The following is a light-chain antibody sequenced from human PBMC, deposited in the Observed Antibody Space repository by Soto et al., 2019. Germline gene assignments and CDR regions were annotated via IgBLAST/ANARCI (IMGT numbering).Light chain of an antibody. CDR3: QQRSNWPGT. J-gene: IGKJ3*01. V-gene: IGKV3D-20*02. CDR2: GAS. Sequence: VLTHPPGTLALSQGVGATLSCRATLRLSSSYFAWYQQKPGQAPRLLIYGASSRAAGIPDRFTGSGSGTEFTLTISRLEPEDFAVYFCQQRSNWPGTCGPGTKVD. CDR1: LRLSSSY.